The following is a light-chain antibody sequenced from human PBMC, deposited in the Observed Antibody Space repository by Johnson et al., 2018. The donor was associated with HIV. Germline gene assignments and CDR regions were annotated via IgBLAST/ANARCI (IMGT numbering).Light chain of an antibody. Sequence: QSVLTQPPSVSVAPGQKVTISCSGSSSNIGNNYVYWYQQLPGTAPKLLIYETNKRPSGIPDRFSGSKSGTSATLGITGLQTGDEADYYCGTWDSSLSAYVFGTGTKVTVL. J-gene: IGLJ1*01. CDR2: ETN. CDR3: GTWDSSLSAYV. V-gene: IGLV1-51*02. CDR1: SSNIGNNY.